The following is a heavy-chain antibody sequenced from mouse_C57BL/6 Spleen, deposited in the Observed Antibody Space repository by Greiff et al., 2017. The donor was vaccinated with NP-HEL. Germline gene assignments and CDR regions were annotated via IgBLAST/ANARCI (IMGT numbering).Heavy chain of an antibody. V-gene: IGHV1-39*01. CDR3: AREVLRSGWFAY. Sequence: VHVKQSGPELVKPGASVKISCKASGYSFTDYNMNWVKQSNGKSLEWIGGINPNYGTTSYNQKFKGKATLTVDQSSNTAYMQLTSLTSEDSAVYYCAREVLRSGWFAYWGQGTLVTVSA. CDR2: INPNYGTT. J-gene: IGHJ3*01. D-gene: IGHD1-1*01. CDR1: GYSFTDYN.